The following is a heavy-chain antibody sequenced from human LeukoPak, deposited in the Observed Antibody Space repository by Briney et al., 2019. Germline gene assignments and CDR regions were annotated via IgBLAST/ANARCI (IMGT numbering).Heavy chain of an antibody. CDR3: ARDFWGAYRVDYFDY. CDR2: IKQDGSET. CDR1: GFTFNHFG. D-gene: IGHD3-3*01. Sequence: GRSLRLSCAASGFTFNHFGMHWVRQAPGKGLEWVANIKQDGSETYYVDSVRGRFTISRDNAKNSLYLQMNSLRAEDTAVYYCARDFWGAYRVDYFDYWGQGTLVTVSS. V-gene: IGHV3-7*01. J-gene: IGHJ4*02.